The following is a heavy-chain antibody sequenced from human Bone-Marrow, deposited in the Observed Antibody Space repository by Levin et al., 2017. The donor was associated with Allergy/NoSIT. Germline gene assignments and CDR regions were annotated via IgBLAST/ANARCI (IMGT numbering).Heavy chain of an antibody. CDR2: ISAYNGNT. Sequence: ASVKVSCKASGYTFGTNGISWVRQAPGQGLEWMGSISAYNGNTNYVQKLQGRVTLTTDTSTSTAYMELRSLRSDDTAIYYCARGGIASSGTGNWFDPWGQGTLVTVSS. CDR1: GYTFGTNG. CDR3: ARGGIASSGTGNWFDP. V-gene: IGHV1-18*01. J-gene: IGHJ5*02. D-gene: IGHD6-13*01.